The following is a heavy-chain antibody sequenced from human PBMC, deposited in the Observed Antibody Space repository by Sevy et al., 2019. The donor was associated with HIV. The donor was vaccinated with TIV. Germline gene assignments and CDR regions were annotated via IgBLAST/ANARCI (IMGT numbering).Heavy chain of an antibody. J-gene: IGHJ6*02. CDR2: ISFDGNNR. CDR3: ANAYSGSYSHSYLYALDV. Sequence: GGSLRLSCAASGFTFNSYSMHWIRQAPGKGLEWVATISFDGNNRHYADSVKGRFTISRDNSKNTVYLEMNSLRNEDTAIYFCANAYSGSYSHSYLYALDVWGQGTTVTVSS. V-gene: IGHV3-30-3*01. D-gene: IGHD1-26*01. CDR1: GFTFNSYS.